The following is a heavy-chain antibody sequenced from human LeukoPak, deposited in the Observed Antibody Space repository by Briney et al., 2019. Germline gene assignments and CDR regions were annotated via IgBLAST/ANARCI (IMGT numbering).Heavy chain of an antibody. CDR2: IYPGDSDT. D-gene: IGHD1-26*01. CDR3: ARGAGPSRVGDY. CDR1: GSTFTNYW. J-gene: IGHJ4*02. Sequence: GGALQISCKGSGSTFTNYWIGGVRQVPGKGLEVMGIIYPGDSDTRYSPSFQGQVTISVDKSIHTAYLQWSSLKASDSAMYYCARGAGPSRVGDYWGQGTLVTVSS. V-gene: IGHV5-51*01.